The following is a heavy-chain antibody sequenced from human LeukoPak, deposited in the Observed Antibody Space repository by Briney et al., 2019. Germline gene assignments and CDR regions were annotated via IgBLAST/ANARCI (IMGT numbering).Heavy chain of an antibody. Sequence: PSETLSLTCTVSGGSISSYYWSWIRQPPGKGLEWIGYIYYSGSTNYNPSLKSRVTISVDTSKNQFSLKLSSVTAADTAVYYCARVTGYMIEDYFDYWGQGTLVTVSS. D-gene: IGHD3-22*01. V-gene: IGHV4-59*01. CDR3: ARVTGYMIEDYFDY. J-gene: IGHJ4*02. CDR2: IYYSGST. CDR1: GGSISSYY.